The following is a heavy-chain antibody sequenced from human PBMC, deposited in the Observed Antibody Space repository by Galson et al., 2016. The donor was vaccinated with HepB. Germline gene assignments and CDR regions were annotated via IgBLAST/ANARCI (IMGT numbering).Heavy chain of an antibody. V-gene: IGHV4-59*01. CDR3: PRGDSRTQYEILSGYPSTRTPVFFDY. CDR1: GASISHYS. D-gene: IGHD3-9*01. J-gene: IGHJ4*02. Sequence: ETLSLTCSVSGASISHYSLNWIRQSPGKGLEWLGYIFYNGNTNSNPSLKSRLTISVDTSKNQFSLSLTSEDSAIYYCPRGDSRTQYEILSGYPSTRTPVFFDYWGQGTPVTVSS. CDR2: IFYNGNT.